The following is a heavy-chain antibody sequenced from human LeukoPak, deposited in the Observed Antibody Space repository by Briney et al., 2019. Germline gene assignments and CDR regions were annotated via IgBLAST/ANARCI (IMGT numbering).Heavy chain of an antibody. CDR1: GFTFDNYA. J-gene: IGHJ4*02. D-gene: IGHD3-3*01. CDR3: AKDISADFWSLRIDY. CDR2: ISWNSRSI. Sequence: GGSLRLSCAASGFTFDNYAIHWVRQAPGQGLEWVSGISWNSRSIGYGDSVKGRFTISRDNAKKSLYLQMNSLRAEDTALYYCAKDISADFWSLRIDYWGQGTLVTVSS. V-gene: IGHV3-9*01.